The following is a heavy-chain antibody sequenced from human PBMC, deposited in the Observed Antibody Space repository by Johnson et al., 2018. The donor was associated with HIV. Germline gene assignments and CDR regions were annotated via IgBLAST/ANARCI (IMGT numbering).Heavy chain of an antibody. CDR1: GFTFDDYG. CDR2: INWNGGST. Sequence: VQLVESGGGVVQPGRSLRLSCAASGFTFDDYGMSWVRQAPGKGLELVSGINWNGGSTGYADSVKGRFTISRDNAKNSLYLQMNSLRAGDTALYYCARDPRSWYDDAFDIWGQGTMVTVSS. CDR3: ARDPRSWYDDAFDI. J-gene: IGHJ3*02. V-gene: IGHV3-20*04. D-gene: IGHD6-13*01.